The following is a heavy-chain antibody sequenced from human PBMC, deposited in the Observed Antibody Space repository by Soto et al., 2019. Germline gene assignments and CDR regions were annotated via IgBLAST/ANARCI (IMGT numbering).Heavy chain of an antibody. V-gene: IGHV1-69*12. J-gene: IGHJ2*01. CDR3: ASPKSDYNLHFRLDL. CDR2: IIPIFGTA. Sequence: QVQLVQSGAEVKKPGSSVKVSCKASGGTFSSYAISWVRQAPGQGLEWMGGIIPIFGTANYAQKFQGRVTIXXDXSXXTAYMELSSLRSEDTAVYYCASPKSDYNLHFRLDLWGRGTLVTVSS. CDR1: GGTFSSYA. D-gene: IGHD4-17*01.